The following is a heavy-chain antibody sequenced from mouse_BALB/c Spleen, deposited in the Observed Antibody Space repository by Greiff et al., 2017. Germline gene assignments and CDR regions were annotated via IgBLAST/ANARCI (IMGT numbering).Heavy chain of an antibody. CDR1: GFTFSSFG. J-gene: IGHJ4*01. V-gene: IGHV5-17*02. CDR2: ISSGSSTI. Sequence: DVMLVESGGGLVQPGGSRKLSCAASGFTFSSFGMHWVRQAPEKGLEWVAYISSGSSTIYYADTVKGRFTISRDNPKNTLFLQMTSLRSEDTAMYYCASDPPYGNYRGDYWGQGTSVTVSS. CDR3: ASDPPYGNYRGDY. D-gene: IGHD2-1*01.